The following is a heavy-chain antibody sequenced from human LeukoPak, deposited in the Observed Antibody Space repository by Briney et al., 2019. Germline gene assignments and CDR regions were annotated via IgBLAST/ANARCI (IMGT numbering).Heavy chain of an antibody. CDR3: AKSPRSAADNWFDP. CDR2: ISAGGGST. D-gene: IGHD6-13*01. Sequence: PGWSLRLSCADSGFSLRTYAMNWVRQAPGKGLEWVSGISAGGGSTYYADSVKGRFTISRDNSKNTLYLQMNSLTVEDTAVYYCAKSPRSAADNWFDPWGQGTLVTVSS. V-gene: IGHV3-23*01. J-gene: IGHJ5*02. CDR1: GFSLRTYA.